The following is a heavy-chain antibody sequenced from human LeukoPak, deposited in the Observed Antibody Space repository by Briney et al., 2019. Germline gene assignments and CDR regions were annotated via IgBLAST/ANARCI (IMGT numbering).Heavy chain of an antibody. CDR1: GFTFSSYD. J-gene: IGHJ4*02. Sequence: GSLRLSCAASGFTFSSYDMHWVRQATGKGLEWVSAIGTAGDTYYPGSVKGRFTISRENAKNSLYLQMNSLRAGDTAVYYCARVGPVNYFDYWGQGNLVTVSS. CDR3: ARVGPVNYFDY. V-gene: IGHV3-13*01. CDR2: IGTAGDT.